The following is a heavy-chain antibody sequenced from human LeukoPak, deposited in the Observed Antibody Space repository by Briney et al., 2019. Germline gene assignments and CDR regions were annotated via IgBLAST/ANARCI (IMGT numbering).Heavy chain of an antibody. V-gene: IGHV3-7*01. CDR1: GFSFRSYW. CDR3: ARAAKGIFGVTSTKSYWFFDL. J-gene: IGHJ2*01. Sequence: PGGSLRLSCVASGFSFRSYWMSWVRQAPGKGLEWVANIKQDGSDKDFLDSGEGRFTISRDNANNSVFLQMSSLRVDDTAVYYCARAAKGIFGVTSTKSYWFFDLWGRGTLVTVSS. CDR2: IKQDGSDK. D-gene: IGHD3-3*01.